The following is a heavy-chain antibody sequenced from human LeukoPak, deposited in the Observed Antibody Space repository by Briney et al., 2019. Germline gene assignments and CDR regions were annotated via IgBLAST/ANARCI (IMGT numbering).Heavy chain of an antibody. D-gene: IGHD4/OR15-4a*01. J-gene: IGHJ4*02. Sequence: PPGGSLRLSCTVSGFTVSDNSMSWVRQAPGKGLDGVSFIYYDDRTHYSDSVKGRFTISRDNSKNTLDLQMNSLRAEDTAVYYGARRAGAYSHPYDYWGQGTLVTVSS. CDR2: IYYDDRT. CDR3: ARRAGAYSHPYDY. V-gene: IGHV3-53*01. CDR1: GFTVSDNS.